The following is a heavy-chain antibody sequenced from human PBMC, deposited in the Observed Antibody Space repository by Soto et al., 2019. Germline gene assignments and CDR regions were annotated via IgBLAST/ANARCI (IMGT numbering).Heavy chain of an antibody. V-gene: IGHV3-23*01. CDR1: GFTFSIYA. CDR3: AKDKRRYFDWLFRYFDY. CDR2: ISGSGGST. Sequence: GGSLRLSCAASGFTFSIYAMSWVRQAPGKGLEWVSAISGSGGSTYYADPVKGRVTISRDNSKNTLYLQMNSLRAEDTAVYYCAKDKRRYFDWLFRYFDYWGQGTLVIVSS. J-gene: IGHJ4*02. D-gene: IGHD3-9*01.